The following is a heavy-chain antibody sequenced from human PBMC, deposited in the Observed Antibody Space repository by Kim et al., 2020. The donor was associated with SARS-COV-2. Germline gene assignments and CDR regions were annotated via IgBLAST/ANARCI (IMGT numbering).Heavy chain of an antibody. D-gene: IGHD3-22*01. Sequence: ADSVKGRLTISRDNAKNTLYLQMNSLRAEDTAVYYCAKGLHYYDSSGSFYWGQGTLVTVSS. J-gene: IGHJ4*02. CDR3: AKGLHYYDSSGSFY. V-gene: IGHV3-23*01.